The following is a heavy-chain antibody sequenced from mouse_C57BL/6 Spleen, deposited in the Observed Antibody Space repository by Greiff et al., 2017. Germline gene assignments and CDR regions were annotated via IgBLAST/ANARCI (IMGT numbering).Heavy chain of an antibody. J-gene: IGHJ1*03. V-gene: IGHV1-15*01. D-gene: IGHD2-1*01. Sequence: VQLQQSGAELVRPGASVTLSCKASGYTFTDYEMHWVKQTPVHGLEWIGAIDPETGGTAYNQKFKGKAILTADKSSSTAYMELRSLTSEDSAVYYCTRREYYGNSWYFDVWGTGTTVTVSS. CDR1: GYTFTDYE. CDR2: IDPETGGT. CDR3: TRREYYGNSWYFDV.